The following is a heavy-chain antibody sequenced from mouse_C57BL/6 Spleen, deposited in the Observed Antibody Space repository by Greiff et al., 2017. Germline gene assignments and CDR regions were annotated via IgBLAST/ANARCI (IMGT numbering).Heavy chain of an antibody. V-gene: IGHV1-26*01. Sequence: VQLQQSGPELVKPGASVKISCKASGYTFTDYYMNWVKQSHGKSLEWIGDINPNNGGTSYNQKFKGKATLTVDKSSSTAYMELRSLTSEDSAVYYCARSDYSNSWFAYWGQGTLVTVSA. CDR2: INPNNGGT. D-gene: IGHD2-5*01. J-gene: IGHJ3*01. CDR1: GYTFTDYY. CDR3: ARSDYSNSWFAY.